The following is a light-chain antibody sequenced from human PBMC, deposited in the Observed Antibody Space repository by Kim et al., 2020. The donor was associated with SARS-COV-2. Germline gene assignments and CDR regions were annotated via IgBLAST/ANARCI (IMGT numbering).Light chain of an antibody. Sequence: SASVGDRVTITCQASQDISNYLNWYQQKPGKAPELLIYDASNLETGVPSMFSGSGSEIDFTFTISSLQPEDIATYYCQQYDNPPYTFGQGTKLEI. CDR1: QDISNY. V-gene: IGKV1-33*01. CDR2: DAS. CDR3: QQYDNPPYT. J-gene: IGKJ2*01.